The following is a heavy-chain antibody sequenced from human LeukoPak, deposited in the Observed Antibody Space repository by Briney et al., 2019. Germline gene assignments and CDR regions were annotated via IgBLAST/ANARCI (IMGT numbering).Heavy chain of an antibody. D-gene: IGHD2-21*02. CDR1: GGTFSSYA. Sequence: GASVKVSCKASGGTFSSYAISWVRQAPGQGLEWMGRIIPIFGIANYAQKFQGRVMITADKSTSTAYMELSSLRSEDTAVYYCARAYCGGDCYAPFDYWGQGTLVTVSS. J-gene: IGHJ4*02. V-gene: IGHV1-69*04. CDR3: ARAYCGGDCYAPFDY. CDR2: IIPIFGIA.